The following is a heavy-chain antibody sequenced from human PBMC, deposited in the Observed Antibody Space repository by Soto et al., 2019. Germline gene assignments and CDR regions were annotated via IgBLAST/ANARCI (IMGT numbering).Heavy chain of an antibody. V-gene: IGHV4-34*01. CDR2: INHSGST. CDR1: SGSFNVSY. Sequence: SGTLALTCAVCSGSFNVSYLTWIRQPPGTGLEWIGEINHSGSTNYNPSLKSRVTISVDTSKNQFSLKLTSVTAADTAVYYCARDKITGLFDYWGQGTLDTVSS. J-gene: IGHJ4*02. CDR3: ARDKITGLFDY. D-gene: IGHD2-8*02.